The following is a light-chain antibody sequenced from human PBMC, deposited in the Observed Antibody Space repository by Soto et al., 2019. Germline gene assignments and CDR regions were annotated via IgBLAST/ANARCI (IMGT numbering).Light chain of an antibody. V-gene: IGLV2-14*01. CDR2: DVS. J-gene: IGLJ2*01. CDR3: SSYTSSNTLV. Sequence: QSVLTQPASVSGSPGQSITISCTGTGSDVGGYNYVSWYQQHPGKAPKLMIYDVSYRPSGVSNRFSGSKSGNTASLTISGLQAEDEAAYYCSSYTSSNTLVFGRGTKLTVL. CDR1: GSDVGGYNY.